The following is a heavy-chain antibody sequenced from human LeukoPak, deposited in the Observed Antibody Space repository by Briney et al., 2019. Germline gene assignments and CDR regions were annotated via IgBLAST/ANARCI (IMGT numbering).Heavy chain of an antibody. CDR2: MNPNSGNT. D-gene: IGHD3-3*01. Sequence: ASVTVSCKASGYTFTSYDINWVRQATGQGLEWMGWMNPNSGNTGYAQKFQGRVPITRNTSLSTAYMELSSLRSEDTAVYYCAKAYDFWSGYEGSCFDPWGQGTLVTVSS. J-gene: IGHJ5*02. CDR3: AKAYDFWSGYEGSCFDP. V-gene: IGHV1-8*01. CDR1: GYTFTSYD.